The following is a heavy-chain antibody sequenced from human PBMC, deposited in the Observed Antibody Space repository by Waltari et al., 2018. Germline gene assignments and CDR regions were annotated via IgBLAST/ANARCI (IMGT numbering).Heavy chain of an antibody. CDR1: GGSISSGGYY. Sequence: QVQLQESGPGLVKPSQTLSLTCTVSGGSISSGGYYWSWIRQHPGKGLEWIGYLYYSGITYYNPSLKSRVTISVDTSKNQFSLKLSSVTAADTAVYYCARVYSSGWYGAFDIWGQGTMVTVSS. V-gene: IGHV4-31*03. CDR2: LYYSGIT. J-gene: IGHJ3*02. CDR3: ARVYSSGWYGAFDI. D-gene: IGHD6-19*01.